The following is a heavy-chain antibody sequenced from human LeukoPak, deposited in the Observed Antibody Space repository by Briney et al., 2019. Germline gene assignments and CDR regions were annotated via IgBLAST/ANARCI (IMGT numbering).Heavy chain of an antibody. CDR3: AKLFTAGTSSDY. V-gene: IGHV3-30*18. CDR1: GFTFSSYG. Sequence: PGGSLRLSCAASGFTFSSYGMHWVRQAPGKGLEWVAVISYDGSNKYYADSVKGRFTISRDNSKNTLYLQMNSLRAEDTAVYYCAKLFTAGTSSDYWGQGTLVTVSS. J-gene: IGHJ4*02. CDR2: ISYDGSNK. D-gene: IGHD1-1*01.